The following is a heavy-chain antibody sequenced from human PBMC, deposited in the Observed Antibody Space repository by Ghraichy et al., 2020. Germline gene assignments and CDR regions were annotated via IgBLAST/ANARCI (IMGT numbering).Heavy chain of an antibody. Sequence: ASVQVSCKASGYTLSADYMDWVRQAPGQGLEWMAWINWNSGDTNSAQRFQGRVTVTRDTSVTTLYMELSSLTSDDTALYYCVREDCGGGGCNQAFDFWGRGTMVNAAS. J-gene: IGHJ3*01. CDR2: INWNSGDT. V-gene: IGHV1-2*02. D-gene: IGHD2-15*01. CDR3: VREDCGGGGCNQAFDF. CDR1: GYTLSADY.